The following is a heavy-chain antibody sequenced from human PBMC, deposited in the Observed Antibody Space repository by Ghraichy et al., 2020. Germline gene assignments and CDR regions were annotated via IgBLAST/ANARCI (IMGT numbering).Heavy chain of an antibody. CDR2: ISYSGST. CDR3: AGGSGRYYSVDY. D-gene: IGHD1-26*01. V-gene: IGHV4-39*01. CDR1: GGSISSSSYY. J-gene: IGHJ4*02. Sequence: SETLSLTCTVSGGSISSSSYYWGWIRQPPGKGLEWIGSISYSGSTYYNPSLKSRVTISVDTSKNQFSLKLSSVTAADTAVYYCAGGSGRYYSVDYWGQGTLLTVSS.